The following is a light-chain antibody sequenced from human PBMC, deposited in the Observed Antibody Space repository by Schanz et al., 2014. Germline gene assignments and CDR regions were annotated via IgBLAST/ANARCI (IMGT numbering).Light chain of an antibody. CDR3: QHYNVYSGA. CDR2: DAS. CDR1: QSINNW. Sequence: DIQMTQSPSTLSASVGDRVTITCRASQSINNWLAWYQQKPGKAPKLLIYDASSLESGVPSRFSGSGSGTEFTLTISSLQPDDFATYYCQHYNVYSGAFGQGTKVEIK. J-gene: IGKJ1*01. V-gene: IGKV1-5*01.